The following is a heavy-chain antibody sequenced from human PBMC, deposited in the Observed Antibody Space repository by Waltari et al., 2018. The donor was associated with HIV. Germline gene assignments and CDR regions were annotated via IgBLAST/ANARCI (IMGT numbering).Heavy chain of an antibody. J-gene: IGHJ3*02. CDR3: ARVQWLPPRSGAFDI. Sequence: QVQLVESGGGVVQPGRSLRLSCAASGFTFSSYGMHWVRQAPGKGLEWVAVIWYDGSNKYYADSVKGRFTISRDNSKNTLYLQMNSLRAEDTAVYYCARVQWLPPRSGAFDIWGQGTMVTVSS. CDR2: IWYDGSNK. CDR1: GFTFSSYG. V-gene: IGHV3-33*01. D-gene: IGHD6-19*01.